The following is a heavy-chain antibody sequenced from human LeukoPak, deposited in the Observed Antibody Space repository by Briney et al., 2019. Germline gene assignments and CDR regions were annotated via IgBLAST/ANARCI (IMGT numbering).Heavy chain of an antibody. CDR3: ARRGPLWFGRARREMNHLNWFDP. D-gene: IGHD3-10*01. CDR2: ISYSGST. Sequence: SETLSLTCTVSGGSVSSSTYYWGWIRQPPGKGLEWIGTISYSGSTYYNPSLKSRVTISVDTSKNQFSLKLSSVTAADTAVYYCARRGPLWFGRARREMNHLNWFDPWGQGTLVTVSS. CDR1: GGSVSSSTYY. V-gene: IGHV4-39*07. J-gene: IGHJ5*02.